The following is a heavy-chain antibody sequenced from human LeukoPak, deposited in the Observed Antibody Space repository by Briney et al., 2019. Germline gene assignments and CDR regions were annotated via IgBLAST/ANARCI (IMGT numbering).Heavy chain of an antibody. J-gene: IGHJ4*01. CDR1: GFTFSSYW. Sequence: GGSLRLSCAVSGFTFSSYWMNWVRQAPGKGLEWVASIRQDGVEKSYLDSVKGRFTISRDNTENSLYLQINSLRAEDAAVYYCARDGTAPGLYFDLWGQGTLATVSS. CDR2: IRQDGVEK. D-gene: IGHD6-13*01. CDR3: ARDGTAPGLYFDL. V-gene: IGHV3-7*01.